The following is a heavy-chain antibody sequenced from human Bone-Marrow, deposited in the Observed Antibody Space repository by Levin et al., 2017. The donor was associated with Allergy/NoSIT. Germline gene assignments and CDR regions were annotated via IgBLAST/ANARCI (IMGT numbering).Heavy chain of an antibody. J-gene: IGHJ6*02. CDR1: GASTSSSDYY. V-gene: IGHV4-39*01. CDR3: ARSQSGGPKRFFGDV. D-gene: IGHD3-3*01. Sequence: PSETLSLTCTVSGASTSSSDYYWGWIRQPPGGGLEWVGSIYSDGRTYYSPSLRSRVGMSLSTSTNQFSLNVYSVTAADTAVYFCARSQSGGPKRFFGDVWGQGTTVTVSS. CDR2: IYSDGRT.